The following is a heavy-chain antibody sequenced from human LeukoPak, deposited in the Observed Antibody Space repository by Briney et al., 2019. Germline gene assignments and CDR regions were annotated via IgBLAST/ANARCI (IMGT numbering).Heavy chain of an antibody. CDR1: GFTVSSNY. CDR3: ARGRSGYGPFDAFDL. V-gene: IGHV3-23*01. Sequence: PGGSLRLSCVVSGFTVSSNYMSWFRQAPGKGLEWVSAISGSGVNTYYADSVKGRFAASRDNSKNTLYLQMNSLRPEDTAVYYCARGRSGYGPFDAFDLWGRGTWVTVSS. D-gene: IGHD3-22*01. J-gene: IGHJ3*01. CDR2: ISGSGVNT.